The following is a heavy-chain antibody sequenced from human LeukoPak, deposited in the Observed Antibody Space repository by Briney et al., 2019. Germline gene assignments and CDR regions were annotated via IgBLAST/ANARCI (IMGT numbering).Heavy chain of an antibody. J-gene: IGHJ6*02. CDR3: ATWAFYHNLDV. D-gene: IGHD2/OR15-2a*01. V-gene: IGHV3-43*02. Sequence: GGALRLSCAASGFTIRPYAMYWVRHGTGRGLEWVSVIKADGSGTFYADSVRGRFTTSRDNSKNSLYLQMNSLTSEYTALYYCATWAFYHNLDVWGQGTTVIVSS. CDR2: IKADGSGT. CDR1: GFTIRPYA.